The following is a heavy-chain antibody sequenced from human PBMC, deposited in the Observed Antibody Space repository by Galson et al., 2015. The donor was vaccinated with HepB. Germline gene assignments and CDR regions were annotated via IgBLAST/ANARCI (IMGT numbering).Heavy chain of an antibody. J-gene: IGHJ4*02. Sequence: SLRLSCAASGFTFSSYGMRWVRQAPGKGLEWVAVISYDGSNKYYADSVKGRFTISRDNSKNTLYLQMNSLRAEDTAVYYCAKLTIAAAGPNFDYWGQGTLATVSS. CDR1: GFTFSSYG. CDR2: ISYDGSNK. D-gene: IGHD6-13*01. CDR3: AKLTIAAAGPNFDY. V-gene: IGHV3-30*18.